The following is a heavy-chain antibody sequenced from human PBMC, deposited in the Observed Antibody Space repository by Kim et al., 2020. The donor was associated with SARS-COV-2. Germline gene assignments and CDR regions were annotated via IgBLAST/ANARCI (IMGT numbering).Heavy chain of an antibody. CDR1: GFTFSDYA. CDR2: IRGGGDKS. J-gene: IGHJ6*02. CDR3: AKAFRTMDRGVLYYYYAMDV. V-gene: IGHV3-23*01. Sequence: GGSLRLSCVASGFTFSDYAMNWVRQAPGKGLEWVSGIRGGGDKSYYADSVKGRCTISRDNSQNTLFLQMDSLRAEDTAVYYCAKAFRTMDRGVLYYYYAMDVWGQGTTVTVSS. D-gene: IGHD3-10*01.